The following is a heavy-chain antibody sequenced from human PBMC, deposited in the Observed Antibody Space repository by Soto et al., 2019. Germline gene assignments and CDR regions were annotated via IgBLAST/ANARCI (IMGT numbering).Heavy chain of an antibody. CDR2: ISYDGSNK. Sequence: TGGSLRLSCAASGFTFSSYAMHWVRQAPGKGLEWVAVISYDGSNKYNADSVKGRLTMSRDNSKNIVYLQMNSLRVGDTARYYCAKGSVQWCSPSGPCYPLDLWGQGVPVTVSS. D-gene: IGHD2-15*01. CDR3: AKGSVQWCSPSGPCYPLDL. CDR1: GFTFSSYA. V-gene: IGHV3-30-3*01. J-gene: IGHJ5*02.